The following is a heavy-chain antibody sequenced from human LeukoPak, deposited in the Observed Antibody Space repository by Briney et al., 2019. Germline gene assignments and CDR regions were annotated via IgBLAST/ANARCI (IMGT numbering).Heavy chain of an antibody. CDR2: ISAYNGNT. V-gene: IGHV1-18*01. CDR1: GYTFTSYG. D-gene: IGHD6-19*01. CDR3: ALRLGIAVASY. Sequence: ASVKVSCKASGYTFTSYGISWVRQAPGQGLEWMGWISAYNGNTNYAQKLQGRVTMTTDTSTSTAYMELRCLRSDDTAVNYCALRLGIAVASYWGQGTLVTVSS. J-gene: IGHJ4*02.